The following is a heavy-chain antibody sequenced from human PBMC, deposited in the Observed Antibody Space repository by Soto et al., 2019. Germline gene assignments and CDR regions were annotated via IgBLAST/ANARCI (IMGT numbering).Heavy chain of an antibody. CDR2: ISGYNGNT. Sequence: QVQLVQSGAEVKKPGASVRVSCKTSGYTFSSYGITWVRQAPGQGLEWMGWISGYNGNTEYAQSLQGRVTMTIDTSTSTAYMDLTSLRSEDTAIYYCARVYGSGSYSPGQYWGLGTLVNVSS. J-gene: IGHJ4*02. D-gene: IGHD3-10*01. V-gene: IGHV1-18*01. CDR1: GYTFSSYG. CDR3: ARVYGSGSYSPGQY.